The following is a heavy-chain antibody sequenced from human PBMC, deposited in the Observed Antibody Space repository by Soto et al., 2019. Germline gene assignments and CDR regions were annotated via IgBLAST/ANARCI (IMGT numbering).Heavy chain of an antibody. J-gene: IGHJ4*02. V-gene: IGHV1-18*01. D-gene: IGHD6-13*01. CDR1: GYTFTSYG. CDR2: ISAYNGNT. CDR3: ARVLTAAGFGY. Sequence: QVQLVQSGAEVKKPGASVKVSCKASGYTFTSYGISWVRQAPGQGLEWMGWISAYNGNTNYAQKLQGRVTMTTDTSTGTAYMKLRSLRSDETAVYYCARVLTAAGFGYWGQGTLVTVSS.